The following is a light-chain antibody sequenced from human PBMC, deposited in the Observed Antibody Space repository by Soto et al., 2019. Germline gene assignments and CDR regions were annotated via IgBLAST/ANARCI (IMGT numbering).Light chain of an antibody. CDR2: GAS. CDR1: QSVSTNF. V-gene: IGKV3-20*01. J-gene: IGKJ1*01. Sequence: IVLTQSPGTLSLSPGEGATLSCRASQSVSTNFFAWYLQKPGQAPRLLIYGASSRATGIPDRFSGSGSGTDFSLSISGLEPEGCAVYYCQQYCRPSWTFGQGTKVDIK. CDR3: QQYCRPSWT.